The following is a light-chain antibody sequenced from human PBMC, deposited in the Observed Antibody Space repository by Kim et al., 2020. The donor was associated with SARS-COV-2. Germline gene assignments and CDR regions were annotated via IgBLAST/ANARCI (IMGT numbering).Light chain of an antibody. J-gene: IGKJ1*01. V-gene: IGKV3-11*01. Sequence: SPGETAPPSSRTNQSINNYLAWYQQKPGQAPRLLIYDASNRATGIPARFSGSGSGTDFTLTISSLEPEDFAVYYCQQRSTWPPWTFGQGTKVDIK. CDR1: QSINNY. CDR3: QQRSTWPPWT. CDR2: DAS.